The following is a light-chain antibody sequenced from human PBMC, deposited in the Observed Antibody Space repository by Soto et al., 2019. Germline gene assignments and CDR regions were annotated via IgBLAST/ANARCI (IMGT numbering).Light chain of an antibody. CDR1: QSVSSSY. CDR2: GAS. CDR3: QQYGSSPRT. Sequence: ILLTQSQGTLSLSPGERATLSXXASQSVSSSYLAWYQQKPGQAPRLLIYGASSRATGIPDRFSGSGSGTDFTLTISRLEPEDFAVYYCQQYGSSPRTFGQGTKVDI. J-gene: IGKJ1*01. V-gene: IGKV3-20*01.